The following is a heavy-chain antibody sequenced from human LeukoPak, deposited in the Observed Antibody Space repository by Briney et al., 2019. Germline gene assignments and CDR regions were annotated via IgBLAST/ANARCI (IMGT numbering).Heavy chain of an antibody. D-gene: IGHD3-10*01. V-gene: IGHV3-21*05. CDR3: AREYGSGSCFDF. J-gene: IGHJ4*02. Sequence: GGSLRLSCAASGSTFSNYGMHWVRQAPGKGLERVSYISGGSRYTNYADSVKGRFTISRDNAKNSLYLQMNSLRAEDTAVYYCAREYGSGSCFDFWGQGTLVTVSS. CDR1: GSTFSNYG. CDR2: ISGGSRYT.